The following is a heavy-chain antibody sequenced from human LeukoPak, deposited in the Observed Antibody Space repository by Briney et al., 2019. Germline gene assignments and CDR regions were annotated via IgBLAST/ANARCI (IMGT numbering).Heavy chain of an antibody. CDR2: IYNSGST. D-gene: IGHD4-17*01. J-gene: IGHJ3*02. CDR3: ARGSTTVTTWAFDI. CDR1: GGSISSGDYY. Sequence: SQTLSLTCTVSGGSISSGDYYWSWIRHPPGKGLEGIGYIYNSGSTYYNPSLKSRVTISVDTSKNQFSLKLSSVTAADTAVYYCARGSTTVTTWAFDIWGQGTMVTVSS. V-gene: IGHV4-30-4*01.